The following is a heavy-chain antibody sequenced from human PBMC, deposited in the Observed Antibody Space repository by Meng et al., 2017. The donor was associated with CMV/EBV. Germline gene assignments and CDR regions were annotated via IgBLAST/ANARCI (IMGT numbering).Heavy chain of an antibody. CDR3: VREPTGGFAY. CDR1: GFTFSNYE. CDR2: ISSSGSTT. J-gene: IGHJ4*02. Sequence: GESLKISCAASGFTFSNYEMNWVRQAPGKGLEWISYISSSGSTTYYADSMKGRFTISRDNAHNSLYLQMNSLRAEDTAIYYCVREPTGGFAYWGQGTLVTVSS. V-gene: IGHV3-48*03. D-gene: IGHD3-10*01.